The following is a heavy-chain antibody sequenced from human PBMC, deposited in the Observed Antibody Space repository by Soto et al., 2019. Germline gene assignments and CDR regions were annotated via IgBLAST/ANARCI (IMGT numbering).Heavy chain of an antibody. Sequence: GESLKISCKGSGYNFTNYWIGWVRQMPGKGLEWVGIIYPGDSDTRYSPSFQGQVTISADTSISNAYLQWSSLKASDTAIYFCARAGYGTTGTTFEYWGQGTLVTVSS. D-gene: IGHD1-1*01. V-gene: IGHV5-51*01. CDR1: GYNFTNYW. CDR2: IYPGDSDT. CDR3: ARAGYGTTGTTFEY. J-gene: IGHJ4*02.